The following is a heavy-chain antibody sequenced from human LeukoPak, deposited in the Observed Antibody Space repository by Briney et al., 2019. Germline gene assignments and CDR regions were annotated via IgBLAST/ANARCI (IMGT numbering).Heavy chain of an antibody. CDR1: GFTFSINY. J-gene: IGHJ3*02. V-gene: IGHV3-53*01. CDR2: IYSDGST. Sequence: QPGGSLRLSCVASGFTFSINYMSWVRQAPGKGLEWVSVIYSDGSTYYADSVKGRFTISRDNSKNTLYLQMNTLRAEDTAVYYCARALSGYSGYALGTAFDIWGQGTLVTVSS. CDR3: ARALSGYSGYALGTAFDI. D-gene: IGHD5-12*01.